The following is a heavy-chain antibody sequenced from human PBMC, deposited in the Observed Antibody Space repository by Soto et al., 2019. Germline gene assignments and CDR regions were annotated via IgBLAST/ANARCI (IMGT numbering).Heavy chain of an antibody. V-gene: IGHV6-1*01. CDR1: GESVSTNSAT. CDR3: ARARSMITLD. Sequence: QTLALTCAISGESVSTNSATWDWIRQSPSRGLEWLGRTYYRSKWYHDYAVSVKNRITINPDTSKNQFSLQLNSVTPEDTAVYYCARARSMITLDWGQGTLVTVSS. J-gene: IGHJ4*02. CDR2: TYYRSKWYH. D-gene: IGHD3-16*01.